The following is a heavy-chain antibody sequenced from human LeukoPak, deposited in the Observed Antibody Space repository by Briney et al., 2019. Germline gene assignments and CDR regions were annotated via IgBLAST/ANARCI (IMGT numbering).Heavy chain of an antibody. CDR2: IYSGGST. CDR1: GFTFSSYT. CDR3: ARDLGSYYDY. V-gene: IGHV3-53*01. Sequence: PGGSLRLSCVASGFTFSSYTMNWVRQAPGKGLEWVSIIYSGGSTYYADSVKGRFTISRDNSKNMLYLQMNSLRAEDTAVYYCARDLGSYYDYWGQGTLVTVSS. D-gene: IGHD1-26*01. J-gene: IGHJ4*02.